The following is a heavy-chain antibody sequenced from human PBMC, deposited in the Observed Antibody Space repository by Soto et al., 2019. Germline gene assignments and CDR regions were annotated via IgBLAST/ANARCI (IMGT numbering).Heavy chain of an antibody. V-gene: IGHV1-8*01. J-gene: IGHJ6*02. Sequence: GASVKVSCKASGYTFTSYDINWVRQATGQGLEWMGWMNPNSGNTGYAQKFQGRVTMTRNTSISTAYMELSSLRSEDTAGYYCAREGVGSSSYYYYYYYYGMDVWGQGTRVTVAS. CDR1: GYTFTSYD. CDR2: MNPNSGNT. CDR3: AREGVGSSSYYYYYYYYGMDV. D-gene: IGHD3-10*01.